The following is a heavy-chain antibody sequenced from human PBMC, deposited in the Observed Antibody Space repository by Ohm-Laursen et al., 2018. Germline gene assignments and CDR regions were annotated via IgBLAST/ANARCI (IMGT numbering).Heavy chain of an antibody. CDR3: ARDGWFGGHVGYNWFDP. V-gene: IGHV3-21*01. CDR2: ISSSSSYI. D-gene: IGHD2-15*01. Sequence: GSLRLSCAASGFTFSSYSMNWVRQAPGKGLEWVSSISSSSSYIYYADSVKGRFTISRDNAKNSLYLQMNSLRAEDTAVYYCARDGWFGGHVGYNWFDPWGQGTLVTVSS. CDR1: GFTFSSYS. J-gene: IGHJ5*02.